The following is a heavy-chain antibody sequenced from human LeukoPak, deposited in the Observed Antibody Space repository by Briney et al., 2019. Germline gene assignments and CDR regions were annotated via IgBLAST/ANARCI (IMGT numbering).Heavy chain of an antibody. D-gene: IGHD6-13*01. CDR1: GGSISTYY. V-gene: IGHV4-59*01. J-gene: IGHJ5*02. CDR2: IYNSGST. Sequence: SGTLTLTCTVSGGSISTYYWSWIRQPPGKGLEWIAYIYNSGSTNYNPSLQSLVTISVDTSKNQFSLKLTSVTAADTAVYYCAKAVATAGRFGFDPWGQGTLVTVSS. CDR3: AKAVATAGRFGFDP.